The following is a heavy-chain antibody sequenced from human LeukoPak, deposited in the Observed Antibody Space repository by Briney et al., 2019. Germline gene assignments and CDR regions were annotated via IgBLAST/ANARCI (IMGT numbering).Heavy chain of an antibody. CDR3: ARGQELRPRWGYYFDY. J-gene: IGHJ4*02. CDR1: GGSFSGYY. D-gene: IGHD1-7*01. Sequence: SETLSLTCAVYGGSFSGYYWSWIRQPPGKGLEWIEEINHSGSTNYNPSLKSRVTISVDTSKNQFSLKLSSVTAADTAVYYCARGQELRPRWGYYFDYWGQGTLVTVSS. V-gene: IGHV4-34*01. CDR2: INHSGST.